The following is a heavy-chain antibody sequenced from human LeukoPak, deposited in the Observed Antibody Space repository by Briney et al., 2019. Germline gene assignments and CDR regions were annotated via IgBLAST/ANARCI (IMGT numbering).Heavy chain of an antibody. CDR2: ISSSSSYI. CDR1: GFTFSSYS. CDR3: ARAGTAVAGTKRYYGMDV. V-gene: IGHV3-21*01. J-gene: IGHJ6*02. D-gene: IGHD6-19*01. Sequence: GGSLRLSCAASGFTFSSYSMNWVRQAPGKGLEWVSSISSSSSYIYYADSVKGRFTISRDNAKNSLYLQMNSLRAEDTAVYYCARAGTAVAGTKRYYGMDVWGQGTTVTVSS.